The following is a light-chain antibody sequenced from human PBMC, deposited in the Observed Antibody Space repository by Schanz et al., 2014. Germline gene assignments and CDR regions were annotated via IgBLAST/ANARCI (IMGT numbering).Light chain of an antibody. Sequence: QSALTQPPSVSGSPGQSVTISCTGTSSDVGGYNRVSWYQQPPGTAPKLMIYDVTNRPSGVPDRFSGSKSGSTASLTISGLRAEDEADYYCCSYAGSSTSVVFGGGTKLTVL. V-gene: IGLV2-18*02. J-gene: IGLJ2*01. CDR1: SSDVGGYNR. CDR2: DVT. CDR3: CSYAGSSTSVV.